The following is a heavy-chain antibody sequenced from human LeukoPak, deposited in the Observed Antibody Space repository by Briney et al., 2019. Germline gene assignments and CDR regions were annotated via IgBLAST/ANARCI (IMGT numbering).Heavy chain of an antibody. CDR3: AKGRGIAATGTYFDY. J-gene: IGHJ4*02. Sequence: GGSLRLSCEASGFTFDDYAMHWVRQAPGKGLEGVSLISGDGGSTYYADSVKGRFTISRDNSKNSLSLQMNSLRTEDTALYYCAKGRGIAATGTYFDYWGQGTLVTVSS. CDR2: ISGDGGST. D-gene: IGHD6-13*01. V-gene: IGHV3-43*02. CDR1: GFTFDDYA.